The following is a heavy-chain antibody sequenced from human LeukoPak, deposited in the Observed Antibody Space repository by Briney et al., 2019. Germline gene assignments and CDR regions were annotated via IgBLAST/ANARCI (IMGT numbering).Heavy chain of an antibody. CDR2: IYSGGNT. Sequence: GGSLRLSCTVSGFTVSSNSWSWVRQAPGKGLEWVSFIYSGGNTHYSDFVKGRFTISRGNSKNTLYLQMNSLRAEDTAIYYCARRAGEYSHPYDYWGQGTLVTVSS. CDR1: GFTVSSNS. V-gene: IGHV3-53*01. J-gene: IGHJ4*02. CDR3: ARRAGEYSHPYDY. D-gene: IGHD2-15*01.